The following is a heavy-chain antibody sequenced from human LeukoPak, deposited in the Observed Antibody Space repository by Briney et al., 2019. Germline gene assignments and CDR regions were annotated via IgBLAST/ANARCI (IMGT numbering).Heavy chain of an antibody. CDR3: TSHFYDSGYFDY. Sequence: SGGSLRLSCAASGFTVSSNYMGWVGQAPGKGLEWVSVIYSGGSTYYADSVKGRFTISRDNSKNTLYLQMNSLRGEDTAVYYCTSHFYDSGYFDYWGQGTLVTVSS. D-gene: IGHD3-22*01. J-gene: IGHJ4*02. CDR2: IYSGGST. V-gene: IGHV3-53*01. CDR1: GFTVSSNY.